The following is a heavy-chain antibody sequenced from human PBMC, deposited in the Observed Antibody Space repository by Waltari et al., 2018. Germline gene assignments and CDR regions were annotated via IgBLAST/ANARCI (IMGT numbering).Heavy chain of an antibody. CDR1: GYTFTSYY. CDR2: INPSGGST. Sequence: QVQLVQSGAEVKKPGASVKVSCKASGYTFTSYYMHWVRQAPGQGLEWMGIINPSGGSTSYAQKFQGRVTMTRDTSTSTVYMGLSSLRSEDTAVYYCARDRRIAAAGRLYWFDPWGQGTLVTVSS. D-gene: IGHD6-13*01. V-gene: IGHV1-46*01. CDR3: ARDRRIAAAGRLYWFDP. J-gene: IGHJ5*02.